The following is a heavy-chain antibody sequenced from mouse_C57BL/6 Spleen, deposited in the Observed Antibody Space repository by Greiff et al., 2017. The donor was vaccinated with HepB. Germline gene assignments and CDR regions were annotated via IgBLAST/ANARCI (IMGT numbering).Heavy chain of an antibody. CDR2: IYPRSGNT. Sequence: QVQVVESGAELARPGASVKLSCKASGYTFTSYGISWVKQRTGQGLDWIGEIYPRSGNTYYNEKFKGKATLTADKSSRTAYMKLGSLTSEDSAVDFCARGITAIVDDWYFDVWGTGTTVTVSS. CDR1: GYTFTSYG. V-gene: IGHV1-81*01. D-gene: IGHD1-1*01. J-gene: IGHJ1*03. CDR3: ARGITAIVDDWYFDV.